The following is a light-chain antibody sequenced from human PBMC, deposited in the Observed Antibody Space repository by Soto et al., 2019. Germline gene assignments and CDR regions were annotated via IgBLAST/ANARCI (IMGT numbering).Light chain of an antibody. Sequence: QSVLTQPPSVSGTPGQKVTISCTGSSSNIGANYDVHWYQHLPGTAPRLLISGDSNRPSGVPDRFSGSKPGTSASLGIAGLQAGDEADYYCQSYDSSLRGWVFGGGTKLTVL. V-gene: IGLV1-40*01. CDR3: QSYDSSLRGWV. CDR1: SSNIGANYD. J-gene: IGLJ3*02. CDR2: GDS.